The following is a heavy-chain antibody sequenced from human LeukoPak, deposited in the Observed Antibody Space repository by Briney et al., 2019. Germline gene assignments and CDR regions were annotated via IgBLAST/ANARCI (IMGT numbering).Heavy chain of an antibody. D-gene: IGHD1-26*01. Sequence: GGSLRLSCAASGFTFSTYTMSWVRQAPGKGLEWVSTISSSGGSTFYADSVRGRFTISRDNSKNTVYLQMNSLRVEDTAVLYCAKMSGRLQLQYYFDVWGQGTTVAVSS. J-gene: IGHJ6*03. CDR2: ISSSGGST. CDR1: GFTFSTYT. CDR3: AKMSGRLQLQYYFDV. V-gene: IGHV3-23*01.